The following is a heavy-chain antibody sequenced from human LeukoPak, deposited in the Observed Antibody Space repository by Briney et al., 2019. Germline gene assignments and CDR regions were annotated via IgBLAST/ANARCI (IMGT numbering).Heavy chain of an antibody. CDR1: GFTFSNFW. CDR3: AKEGFDS. CDR2: IKQDGSER. V-gene: IGHV3-7*03. Sequence: GGSLRLSCVASGFTFSNFWMSWVRQAPGKGLEWVANIKQDGSERFYVDSVKGRFTISRDNAKNSLYLQMSSLTADDTAVYYCAKEGFDSWGQGTLVTVSS. J-gene: IGHJ4*02.